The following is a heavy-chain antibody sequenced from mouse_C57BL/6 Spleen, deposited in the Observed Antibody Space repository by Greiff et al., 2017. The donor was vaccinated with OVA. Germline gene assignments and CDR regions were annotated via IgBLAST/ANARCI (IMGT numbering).Heavy chain of an antibody. CDR1: GYAFTNYL. Sequence: QVQLQQSGAELVRPGTSVKVSCKASGYAFTNYLIEWVKQRPGQGLEWIGVINPGSGGTNYNEKFKGKATLTADKSSSTAYMQLSSLTSEDSAVYFCARSYGVDAMDYWGQGTSVTVSA. V-gene: IGHV1-54*01. D-gene: IGHD1-1*02. CDR3: ARSYGVDAMDY. CDR2: INPGSGGT. J-gene: IGHJ4*01.